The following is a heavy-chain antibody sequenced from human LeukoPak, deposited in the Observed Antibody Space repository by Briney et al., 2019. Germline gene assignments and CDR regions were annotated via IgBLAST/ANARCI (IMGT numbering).Heavy chain of an antibody. J-gene: IGHJ5*02. V-gene: IGHV4-34*01. CDR3: ARGPASGSDFAWFDP. CDR1: GGSLSNYY. D-gene: IGHD3-10*01. Sequence: SETLSLTCAVYGGSLSNYYWSWIRQPPGKGQEWVGEINHSGSTKFNPSLKSRVTILVAMSKSQFSLELRSVTAADTAVYYCARGPASGSDFAWFDPWGQGTLVTVSS. CDR2: INHSGST.